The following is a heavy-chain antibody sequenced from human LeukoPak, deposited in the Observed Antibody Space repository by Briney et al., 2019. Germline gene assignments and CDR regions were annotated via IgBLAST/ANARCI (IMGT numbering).Heavy chain of an antibody. D-gene: IGHD3-22*01. CDR2: IYYSRST. Sequence: SETLSLTCTVSGGSISSYYWSWIRQPPGKALEWIGYIYYSRSTNYNPSLESRVIISIDTSKNQFSLKLSSVTAADTAVYYCARGGGYYSDGSGGEFDYWGQGTLVTVSS. CDR3: ARGGGYYSDGSGGEFDY. V-gene: IGHV4-59*01. CDR1: GGSISSYY. J-gene: IGHJ4*02.